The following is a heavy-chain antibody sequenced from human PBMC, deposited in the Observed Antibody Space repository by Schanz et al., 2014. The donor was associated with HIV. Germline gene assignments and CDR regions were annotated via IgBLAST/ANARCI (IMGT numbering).Heavy chain of an antibody. J-gene: IGHJ3*01. V-gene: IGHV3-30*04. D-gene: IGHD2-2*01. CDR1: GFTFRSYA. Sequence: QVQLVESGGGVVPPGGSLRLSCAASGFTFRSYAMHWVRQAPGKGLEWVALISYHGTNKYYADSVKGRFSVSRDNANNTLYLQMNSLRADDTAVYYCAKAQGGLGYCGSRDCYDAFELWGQGTMVPVSS. CDR2: ISYHGTNK. CDR3: AKAQGGLGYCGSRDCYDAFEL.